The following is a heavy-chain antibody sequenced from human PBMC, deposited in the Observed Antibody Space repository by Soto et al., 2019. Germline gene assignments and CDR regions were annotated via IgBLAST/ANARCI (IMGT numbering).Heavy chain of an antibody. CDR2: INHSGST. J-gene: IGHJ5*02. CDR3: ARIPPPYFCSSTSCYANWFDP. Sequence: SETLSLTCAVYGGSFSGYYWSWIRQPPGKGLEWIGEINHSGSTNYNPSLKSRVTISVDTSKNQFSLKLSSVTAADTAVYYCARIPPPYFCSSTSCYANWFDPWGQGTLVTVSS. CDR1: GGSFSGYY. V-gene: IGHV4-34*01. D-gene: IGHD2-2*01.